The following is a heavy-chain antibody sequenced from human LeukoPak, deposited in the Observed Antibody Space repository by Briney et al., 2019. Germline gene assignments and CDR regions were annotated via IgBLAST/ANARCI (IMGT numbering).Heavy chain of an antibody. Sequence: GGSLRLSCAASGFTFSSYGMHWVRQAPGKGLEWVAVISYDGSNKYYADSVKGRSTISRDNSKNTLYLQMNSLRAEDTAVYYCAICSYGLDYYFDYWGQGTLVTVSS. D-gene: IGHD5-18*01. CDR1: GFTFSSYG. CDR3: AICSYGLDYYFDY. V-gene: IGHV3-30*03. CDR2: ISYDGSNK. J-gene: IGHJ4*02.